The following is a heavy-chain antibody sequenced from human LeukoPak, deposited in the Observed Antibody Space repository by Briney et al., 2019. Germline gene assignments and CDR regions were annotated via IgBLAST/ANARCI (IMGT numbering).Heavy chain of an antibody. CDR2: ISHDGGST. CDR1: GFTFSSFA. J-gene: IGHJ4*02. Sequence: PGESLRLSCAASGFTFSSFAMSWVRQTPGKGLEWVSTISHDGGSTYFADSVKGRFTISRDNSKSTLYLQMNSLRAEDTALYFCAKDFSSGLFDYWGQGTLVAVSS. D-gene: IGHD6-19*01. V-gene: IGHV3-23*01. CDR3: AKDFSSGLFDY.